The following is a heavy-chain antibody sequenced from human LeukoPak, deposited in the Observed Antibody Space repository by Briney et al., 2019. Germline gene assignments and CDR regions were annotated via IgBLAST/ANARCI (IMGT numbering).Heavy chain of an antibody. V-gene: IGHV4-31*03. CDR1: GGSISSGGYY. Sequence: SETLSLTCTVSGGSISSGGYYWSWIRQHPGKGLEWIGYIYYSGSTYYNPSLKSRVTISVDTSKNQFSLKLSSVTAADTAVYYCARVVPQKNNYDFWSGYPAPKNWFDPWGQGTLVTVSS. D-gene: IGHD3-3*01. J-gene: IGHJ5*02. CDR3: ARVVPQKNNYDFWSGYPAPKNWFDP. CDR2: IYYSGST.